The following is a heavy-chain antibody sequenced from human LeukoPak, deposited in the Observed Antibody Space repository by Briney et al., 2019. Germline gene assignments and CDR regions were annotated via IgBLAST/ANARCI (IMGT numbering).Heavy chain of an antibody. CDR2: ISPNSGGA. Sequence: GASVKVSCKASGYIFTVYYMHWVRQAPGQGLEWMGWISPNSGGATYAQKFQGRVTMTRDTSISTAYMELSSLRSDDTAVYYCTREGDYGDYTLWGQGTLVTVSS. D-gene: IGHD4-17*01. V-gene: IGHV1-2*02. J-gene: IGHJ4*02. CDR3: TREGDYGDYTL. CDR1: GYIFTVYY.